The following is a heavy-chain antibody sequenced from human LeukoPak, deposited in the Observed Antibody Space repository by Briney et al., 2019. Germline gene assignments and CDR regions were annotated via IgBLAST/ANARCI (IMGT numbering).Heavy chain of an antibody. CDR2: INHSGST. CDR1: GGSFSGYY. D-gene: IGHD1-26*01. Sequence: PSETLSLTCAVYGGSFSGYYWSWIRQPPGKGLEWIGEINHSGSTNYNPSLKSRVTISVDTSKNQFSLKLSSVTAADTAVYYCARKTNGSYSRYWYFDLWGRGTLVTVSS. V-gene: IGHV4-34*01. J-gene: IGHJ2*01. CDR3: ARKTNGSYSRYWYFDL.